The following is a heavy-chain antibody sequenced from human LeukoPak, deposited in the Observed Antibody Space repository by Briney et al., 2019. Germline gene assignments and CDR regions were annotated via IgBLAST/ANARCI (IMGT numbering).Heavy chain of an antibody. D-gene: IGHD6-13*01. Sequence: VASVKVSRKASGYTFTSYGISWVRQAPGQGREWMGWISAYNGNTNYAQKLQGRVTMTTDTSTSTAYMELRSLRSDDTAVYYCARTPSTSETAAGSFDYWGQGTLVTVSS. CDR1: GYTFTSYG. CDR2: ISAYNGNT. J-gene: IGHJ4*02. CDR3: ARTPSTSETAAGSFDY. V-gene: IGHV1-18*01.